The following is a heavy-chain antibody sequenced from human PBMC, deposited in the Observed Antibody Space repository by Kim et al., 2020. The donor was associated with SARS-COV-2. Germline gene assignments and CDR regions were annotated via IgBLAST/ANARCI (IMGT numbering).Heavy chain of an antibody. CDR3: ARDFGIDWYGGD. CDR1: GFTFSSYA. J-gene: IGHJ4*02. V-gene: IGHV3-30*04. CDR2: ISSGGSDK. Sequence: GGSLRLSCAASGFTFSSYAMHYVRQAPGKGLEWVAVISSGGSDKDYADSVKGRFTISRDNSKNTLYLQMNSLRTEDTAVYYCARDFGIDWYGGDWGQGTLVTVSS. D-gene: IGHD3-10*01.